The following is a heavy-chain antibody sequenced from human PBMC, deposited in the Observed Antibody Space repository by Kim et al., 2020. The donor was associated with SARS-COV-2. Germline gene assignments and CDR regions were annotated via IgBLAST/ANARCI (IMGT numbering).Heavy chain of an antibody. V-gene: IGHV3-53*01. Sequence: ETLSLTCTVSGGSISSSSYYWGWIRQPPGKGLEWVSVIYSGGSTYYADSVKGRFTISRDNSKNTLYLQMNSLRAEDTAVYYCARYNSGWYGDYWGQGTLVTVSS. J-gene: IGHJ4*02. CDR1: GGSISSSSYY. D-gene: IGHD6-19*01. CDR3: ARYNSGWYGDY. CDR2: IYSGGST.